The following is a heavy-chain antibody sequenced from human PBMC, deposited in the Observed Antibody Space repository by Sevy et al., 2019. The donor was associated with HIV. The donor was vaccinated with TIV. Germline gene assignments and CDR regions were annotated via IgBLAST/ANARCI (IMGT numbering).Heavy chain of an antibody. J-gene: IGHJ6*03. D-gene: IGHD1-26*01. CDR1: GFTFSSYN. CDR2: ISSNSRTI. CDR3: ARSSIYSYMEL. V-gene: IGHV3-48*02. Sequence: GGSLRLSCAASGFTFSSYNMNWVRQAPGKGLEWISYISSNSRTIYYADSVKGRFTISRDNAKNSLYVQMNSLRDEDTAVYYCARSSIYSYMELWGKGTTVTVSS.